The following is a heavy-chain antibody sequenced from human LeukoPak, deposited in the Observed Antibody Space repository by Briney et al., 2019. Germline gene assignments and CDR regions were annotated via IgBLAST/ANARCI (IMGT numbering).Heavy chain of an antibody. Sequence: ASVKVSRKASGGTFSSYAISWVRQAPGQGLEWMGGIIPIFGTANYAQKFQGRVTITTDESTSTAYMELSSLRSEDTAVYYCAREVVGDIVVVPAAIPDAFDIWGQGTMVTVSS. D-gene: IGHD2-2*02. CDR3: AREVVGDIVVVPAAIPDAFDI. J-gene: IGHJ3*02. V-gene: IGHV1-69*05. CDR2: IIPIFGTA. CDR1: GGTFSSYA.